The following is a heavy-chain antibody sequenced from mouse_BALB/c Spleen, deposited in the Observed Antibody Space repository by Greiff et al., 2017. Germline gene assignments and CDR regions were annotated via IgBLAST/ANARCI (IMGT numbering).Heavy chain of an antibody. Sequence: EVQLQESGGGLVKLGGSLKLSCAASGFTFSSYYMSWVRQTPEKRLELVAAINSNGGSTYYPDTVKGRFTIARDNAKNTLYLQMSSLKSEDTALYYCARHSDYDAMDYWGQGTSVTVSS. CDR3: ARHSDYDAMDY. J-gene: IGHJ4*01. CDR1: GFTFSSYY. V-gene: IGHV5-6-2*01. CDR2: INSNGGST.